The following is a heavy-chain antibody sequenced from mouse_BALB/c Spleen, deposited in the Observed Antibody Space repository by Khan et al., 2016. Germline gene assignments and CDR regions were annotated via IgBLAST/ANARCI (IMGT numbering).Heavy chain of an antibody. CDR2: ISYSGSS. V-gene: IGHV3-2*02. J-gene: IGHJ2*01. CDR1: GYSITSDYA. D-gene: IGHD2-2*01. CDR3: PRSRLYGYDPYYFDY. Sequence: EVQLQESGPGLVKPSQSLSLTCNVSGYSITSDYAWNWIRQFPGNKLEWMGYISYSGSSSYNPSLKSRISVTRDTSKNQFFLQLNSVTTEDTATYYCPRSRLYGYDPYYFDYWGQGTTLTLSS.